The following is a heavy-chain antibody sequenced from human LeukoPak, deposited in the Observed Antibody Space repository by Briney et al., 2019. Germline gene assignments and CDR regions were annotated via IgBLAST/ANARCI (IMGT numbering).Heavy chain of an antibody. CDR2: ISGTGDST. V-gene: IGHV3-23*01. Sequence: GALRLSCAASGFTFGSYGMNWVRQAPGKGLEWVSGISGTGDSTYYADSVRGRFTISRDNSKNTLYLQMNSLRAEDTAVYFCAKEPHMLIGYYTDYFDYWGQGSLVTVSS. CDR1: GFTFGSYG. D-gene: IGHD3-9*01. CDR3: AKEPHMLIGYYTDYFDY. J-gene: IGHJ4*02.